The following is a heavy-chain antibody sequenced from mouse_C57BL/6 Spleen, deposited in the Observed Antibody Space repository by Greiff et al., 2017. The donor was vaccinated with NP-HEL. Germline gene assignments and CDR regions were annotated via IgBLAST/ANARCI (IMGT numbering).Heavy chain of an antibody. J-gene: IGHJ2*01. CDR3: ARLSGDFDY. CDR1: GFTFSSYA. CDR2: ISDGGSYT. V-gene: IGHV5-4*01. Sequence: EVQRVESGGGLVKPGGSLKLSCAASGFTFSSYAMSWVRQTPEKRLEWVATISDGGSYTYYPDNVKGRFTISRDNAKNNLYLQMSHLKSEDTAMYYCARLSGDFDYWGQGTTLTVSS. D-gene: IGHD1-3*01.